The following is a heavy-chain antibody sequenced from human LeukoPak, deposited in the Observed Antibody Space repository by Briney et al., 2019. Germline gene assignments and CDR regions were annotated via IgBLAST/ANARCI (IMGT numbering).Heavy chain of an antibody. CDR2: LSGSGGST. J-gene: IGHJ4*02. V-gene: IGHV3-23*01. CDR3: ATLERNCYGSGKGVDY. Sequence: GGSLRLSCAASGFNFSSNFMHWVRQAPGKGLEWVSALSGSGGSTYYADSVKGRFTISRDNAKNTLYLQMNSLRAEDTAVYYGATLERNCYGSGKGVDYWGQGTLVTVSS. D-gene: IGHD3-10*01. CDR1: GFNFSSNF.